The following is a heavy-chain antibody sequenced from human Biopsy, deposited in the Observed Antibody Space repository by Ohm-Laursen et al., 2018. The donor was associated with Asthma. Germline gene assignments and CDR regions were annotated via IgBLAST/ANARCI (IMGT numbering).Heavy chain of an antibody. V-gene: IGHV3-30*03. CDR3: ARQSGQDYGDSSGFDI. Sequence: SLRLSCAASGFVFSQCGMHWVRRGPGKGLEWVALVSPDGHNKYYEDSVKGRFSISRDNSRNRLYLEINRLTVEDSAVYFCARQSGQDYGDSSGFDIWGQGTKVAVSS. CDR2: VSPDGHNK. D-gene: IGHD3-22*01. CDR1: GFVFSQCG. J-gene: IGHJ3*02.